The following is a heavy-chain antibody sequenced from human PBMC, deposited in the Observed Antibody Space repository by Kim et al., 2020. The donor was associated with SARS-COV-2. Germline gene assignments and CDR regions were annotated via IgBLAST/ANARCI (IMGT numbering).Heavy chain of an antibody. D-gene: IGHD3-22*01. CDR2: IYYSGST. V-gene: IGHV4-39*01. J-gene: IGHJ5*02. CDR1: GGSISSSSYY. Sequence: SETLSLTCTVSGGSISSSSYYWGWIRQPPGKGLEWIGSIYYSGSTYYNPSLKSRVTTSVDTSKNQYSLKLSSVTAADTAVYYCARERLLPPTITMIVVVINGAWFDPWGQGTLVTVSS. CDR3: ARERLLPPTITMIVVVINGAWFDP.